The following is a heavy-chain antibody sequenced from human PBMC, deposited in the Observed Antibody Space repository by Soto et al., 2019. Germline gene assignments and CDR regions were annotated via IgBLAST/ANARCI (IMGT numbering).Heavy chain of an antibody. CDR3: ARDYTAGIAASYYFDY. D-gene: IGHD6-25*01. CDR2: INPNSGGT. Sequence: AGPVKGSRKASGYTFTGHYIPWVRQAPGQGLEWMGWINPNSGGTNYAQKFQGRVTMTRDTSISTAYMELSRLRSDDTAVYYCARDYTAGIAASYYFDYWGQGTLVTVSS. V-gene: IGHV1-2*02. J-gene: IGHJ4*02. CDR1: GYTFTGHY.